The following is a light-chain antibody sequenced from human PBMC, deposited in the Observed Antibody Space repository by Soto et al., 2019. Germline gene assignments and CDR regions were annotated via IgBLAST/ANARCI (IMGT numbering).Light chain of an antibody. CDR3: QQSFSFPWT. CDR1: QNIETY. J-gene: IGKJ1*01. V-gene: IGKV1-39*01. CDR2: GES. Sequence: DIHMTQSPSSLSASVGERVTITCRPSQNIETYLNWYQQKPGKAPQLLIYGESNLQSGVPSRFSGSGSGADFSLNIDGLQPEDLATYYCQQSFSFPWTFGQGTKIEIK.